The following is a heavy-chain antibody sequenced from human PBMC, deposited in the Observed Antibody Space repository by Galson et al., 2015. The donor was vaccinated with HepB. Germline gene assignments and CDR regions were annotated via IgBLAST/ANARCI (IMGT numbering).Heavy chain of an antibody. J-gene: IGHJ1*01. D-gene: IGHD3-22*01. CDR2: ISYDGGNK. CDR1: GFPFSSFA. Sequence: PLRLSCAASGFPFSSFALHWVRQAPGKGLEWVAVISYDGGNKYYADSVKGRSTISRDNSENTLYLQLNSLRTEDTAVYYCARESITMTQVDPPLDQTFQHWGQGTLVTVSS. CDR3: ARESITMTQVDPPLDQTFQH. V-gene: IGHV3-30-3*01.